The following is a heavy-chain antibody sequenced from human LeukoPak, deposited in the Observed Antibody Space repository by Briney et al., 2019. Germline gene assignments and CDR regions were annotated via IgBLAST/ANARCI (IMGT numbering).Heavy chain of an antibody. V-gene: IGHV3-7*01. CDR2: IKQDGSEK. D-gene: IGHD3-22*01. Sequence: PGGSLRLSCAASGFTFSSYWMSWVRQAPGKGLEWVANIKQDGSEKYYVDSVKGRFTISRDNAENSLYLQMNSLRAEDTAVYYCARDGADYYDSSGYYPYWGQGTLVTVSS. J-gene: IGHJ4*02. CDR3: ARDGADYYDSSGYYPY. CDR1: GFTFSSYW.